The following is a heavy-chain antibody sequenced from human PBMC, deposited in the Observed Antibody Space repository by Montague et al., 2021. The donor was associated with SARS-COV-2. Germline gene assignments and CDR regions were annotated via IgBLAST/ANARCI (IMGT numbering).Heavy chain of an antibody. V-gene: IGHV3-21*04. CDR2: ISGSGSFI. CDR3: ARAGVKFCDWPYYFAF. Sequence: SLSLSCAASGFTFNTYCMRWVRRAPGKGLECVTSISGSGSFIYYADSVRGRFTISRDNPHNSLFLQLNSLRPEDTALYYCARAGVKFCDWPYYFAFWGQGTLVSVSS. CDR1: GFTFNTYC. D-gene: IGHD2-21*02. J-gene: IGHJ4*02.